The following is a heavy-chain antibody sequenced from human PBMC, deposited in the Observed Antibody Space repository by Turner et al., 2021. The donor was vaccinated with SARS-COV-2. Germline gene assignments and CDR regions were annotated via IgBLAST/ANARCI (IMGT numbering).Heavy chain of an antibody. CDR3: ARGQGWLQPPFGY. J-gene: IGHJ4*02. V-gene: IGHV4-34*01. CDR2: INHSGSN. CDR1: GGSFSGYF. D-gene: IGHD3-3*01. Sequence: QVQLQQWGAGLLKPSETLSLTCAVYGGSFSGYFWTWIRQPPGKGLEWIGEINHSGSNNYNPSLKSRVTISVDTSKNQFSLKLSSVTAADTAVYYCARGQGWLQPPFGYWGQGTLVTVSS.